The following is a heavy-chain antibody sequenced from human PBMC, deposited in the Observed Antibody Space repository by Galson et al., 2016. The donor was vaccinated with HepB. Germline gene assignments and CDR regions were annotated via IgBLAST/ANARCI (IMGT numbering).Heavy chain of an antibody. CDR1: GFTFDDHG. V-gene: IGHV3-43*02. CDR2: ISGDGGNT. D-gene: IGHD3-3*01. J-gene: IGHJ6*02. Sequence: SLRLSCAASGFTFDDHGMHWVRQAPGKGLEWVALISGDGGNTYYADSVKGRFTISRVNRKNSLYLQMNSLRTEDTALYYCEKEEVWSGYYFYYGIDVWGQGTLVTVSS. CDR3: EKEEVWSGYYFYYGIDV.